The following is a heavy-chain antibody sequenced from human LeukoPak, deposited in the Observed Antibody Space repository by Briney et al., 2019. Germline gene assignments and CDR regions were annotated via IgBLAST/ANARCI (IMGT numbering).Heavy chain of an antibody. Sequence: AASVKVSCKASGCTFSDYYMHWVRQAPGQGLEWMGWINPNSGGTNCAQKFQGRVTMTRDTSISTGYMELSGLRSDDTAVYYCAREGYSGNRKSFDYWGQGTLLTVSS. J-gene: IGHJ4*02. D-gene: IGHD1-26*01. CDR2: INPNSGGT. V-gene: IGHV1-2*02. CDR3: AREGYSGNRKSFDY. CDR1: GCTFSDYY.